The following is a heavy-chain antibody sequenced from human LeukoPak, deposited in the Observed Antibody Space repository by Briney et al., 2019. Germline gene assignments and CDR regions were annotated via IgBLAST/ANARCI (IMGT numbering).Heavy chain of an antibody. CDR1: GFTFTDHS. D-gene: IGHD3-3*01. CDR3: ARGWRDADTPLFM. Sequence: GGSLRLSCIASGFTFTDHSMSWVRQPPGKGLEWVAMVRPDGSDKYYVDSVKGRFTLSRDNSKASVYLQLSSLKVEDTAVYYCARGWRDADTPLFMWGQGTLVTVSS. V-gene: IGHV3-7*01. CDR2: VRPDGSDK. J-gene: IGHJ4*02.